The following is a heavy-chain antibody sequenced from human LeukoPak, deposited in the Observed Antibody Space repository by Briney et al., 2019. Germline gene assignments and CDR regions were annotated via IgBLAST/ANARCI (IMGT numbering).Heavy chain of an antibody. CDR2: ISSSGSTI. D-gene: IGHD6-19*01. V-gene: IGHV3-48*03. CDR3: ARDSESGWSDY. J-gene: IGHJ4*02. CDR1: GFTFSSSA. Sequence: GGSLRLSCAASGFTFSSSAMNWVRQAPGKGLAWVSYISSSGSTIYYADSVKGRFTISRDNAMNSLYLQMNSLRAEDTAVYYCARDSESGWSDYWGQGTLVTVSS.